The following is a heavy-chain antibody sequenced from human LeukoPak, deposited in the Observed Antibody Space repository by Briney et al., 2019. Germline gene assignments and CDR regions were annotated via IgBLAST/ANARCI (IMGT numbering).Heavy chain of an antibody. Sequence: GGSLRLSCAASGFTFSSYSMNWVRQAPGKGLEWVSSISSRSGYIYYADSVKGRFTISRDNAKNSLFLQMNSLRADDTAVYYCAKSTAYTTSGRFDYWGQGTLVTVSS. CDR1: GFTFSSYS. J-gene: IGHJ4*02. V-gene: IGHV3-21*01. D-gene: IGHD2-8*01. CDR3: AKSTAYTTSGRFDY. CDR2: ISSRSGYI.